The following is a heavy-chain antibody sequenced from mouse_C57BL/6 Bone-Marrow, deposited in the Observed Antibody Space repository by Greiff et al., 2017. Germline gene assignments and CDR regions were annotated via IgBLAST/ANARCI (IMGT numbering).Heavy chain of an antibody. Sequence: VQLKQSGAELVRPGASVKLSCTASGFNIKDYYMHWVKQRPEQGLEWIGRIDPEDGDTEYAPKFQGKGTMTADTSSNTAYLQLSSLTSEDTAVYYCTAYYGNFFAYWGQGTLVTVSA. D-gene: IGHD2-10*01. CDR3: TAYYGNFFAY. CDR1: GFNIKDYY. CDR2: IDPEDGDT. V-gene: IGHV14-1*01. J-gene: IGHJ3*01.